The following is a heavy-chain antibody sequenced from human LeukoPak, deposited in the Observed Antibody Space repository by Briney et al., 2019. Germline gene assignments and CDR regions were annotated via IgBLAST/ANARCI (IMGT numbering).Heavy chain of an antibody. V-gene: IGHV4-31*03. J-gene: IGHJ4*02. CDR2: IYYSGST. CDR3: ASGLGGPPIDY. Sequence: SETLSLTCTVSGGSISSGGYYWSWIRQHPGKGLEWIGYIYYSGSTYYNPSLKSRVTISVDTSKNQFSLKLSSVTAADTAVYYCASGLGGPPIDYWGQGTLVTVSP. CDR1: GGSISSGGYY. D-gene: IGHD3-16*01.